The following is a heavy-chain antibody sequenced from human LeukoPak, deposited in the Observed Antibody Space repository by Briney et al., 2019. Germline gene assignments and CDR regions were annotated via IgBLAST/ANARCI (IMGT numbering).Heavy chain of an antibody. Sequence: GGSLRLSCAASGFTFSTYSMKWVRQAPGKGLEWVSYISSSSGTIYYADSVKGRFTISRDNAKNSLYLQMNSLRAEDTAVYYCARRSEFGVLYYMDVWGKGTTVTVSS. CDR3: ARRSEFGVLYYMDV. V-gene: IGHV3-48*01. J-gene: IGHJ6*03. CDR2: ISSSSGTI. D-gene: IGHD3-16*01. CDR1: GFTFSTYS.